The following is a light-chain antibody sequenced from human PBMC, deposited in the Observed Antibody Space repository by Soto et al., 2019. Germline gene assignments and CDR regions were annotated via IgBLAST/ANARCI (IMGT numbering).Light chain of an antibody. CDR2: DVS. CDR1: SSDVVGYNY. J-gene: IGLJ1*01. Sequence: QSVLTQPASVSGSPGQSITISCAGTSSDVVGYNYVSWYQHHPGKAPKLMIYDVSNRPSGVSNRFSGSKSDNTASLSISGLQPEDEADYYCSSYRTSNTRQIVCGTGTKVTVL. V-gene: IGLV2-14*03. CDR3: SSYRTSNTRQIV.